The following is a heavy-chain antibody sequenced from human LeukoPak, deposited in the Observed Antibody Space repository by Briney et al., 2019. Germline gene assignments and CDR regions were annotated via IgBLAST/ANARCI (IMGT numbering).Heavy chain of an antibody. J-gene: IGHJ5*02. CDR1: GGSFSGYY. V-gene: IGHV4-34*01. CDR3: ARASYIYCSGGRCYPELSWFDP. Sequence: SEALSLTCAVYGGSFSGYYWSWIRQPPGKGLEWIGEINHSGSTNYNPSLKSRVTISVDTSKNQFSLKLSSVTAADTAVYYCARASYIYCSGGRCYPELSWFDPCGQGTLVTVSS. D-gene: IGHD2-15*01. CDR2: INHSGST.